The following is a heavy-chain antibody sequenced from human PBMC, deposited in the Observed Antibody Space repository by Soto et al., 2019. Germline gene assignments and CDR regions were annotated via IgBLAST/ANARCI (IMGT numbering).Heavy chain of an antibody. CDR1: RFPLRSDG. CDR2: ISSSSSTI. Sequence: GGSLRISCGASRFPLRSDGMNWVRKAPGKGLEWVSYISSSSSTIYYADSVKGRFTISRDNAKNSLYLQMNSLRAEDTAVYYCARVAAAGSKRYYYYMDVWGKGTTVTVSS. J-gene: IGHJ6*03. V-gene: IGHV3-48*01. D-gene: IGHD6-13*01. CDR3: ARVAAAGSKRYYYYMDV.